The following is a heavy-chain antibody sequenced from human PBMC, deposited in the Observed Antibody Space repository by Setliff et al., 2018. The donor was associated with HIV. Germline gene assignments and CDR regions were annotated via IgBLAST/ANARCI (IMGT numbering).Heavy chain of an antibody. V-gene: IGHV3-30*02. Sequence: GGSLRLSCAASGFTFSSYGIHWVRQAPGKGLEWVAFIRYTGSNKYYADSVKGRFTISRDNSKNTLYLQMNSLRAEDTALYYCARDTRYFDWFFDYWGQGTLVTVSS. CDR3: ARDTRYFDWFFDY. J-gene: IGHJ4*02. D-gene: IGHD3-9*01. CDR1: GFTFSSYG. CDR2: IRYTGSNK.